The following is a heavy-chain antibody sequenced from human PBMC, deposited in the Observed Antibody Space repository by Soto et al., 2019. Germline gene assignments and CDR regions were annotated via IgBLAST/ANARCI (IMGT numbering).Heavy chain of an antibody. J-gene: IGHJ3*02. CDR1: GGTFSSYA. Sequence: QVQLVQSGAEVKKPGSSVKVSCKASGGTFSSYAISWVRQAPGQGLEWMGGIIPIFGTANYAQKFQGRVTITADESTSTAYMELCSLRSEDTAVYYCARDLNGYSYGYSAFDIWGQGTMVTVSS. D-gene: IGHD5-18*01. V-gene: IGHV1-69*01. CDR3: ARDLNGYSYGYSAFDI. CDR2: IIPIFGTA.